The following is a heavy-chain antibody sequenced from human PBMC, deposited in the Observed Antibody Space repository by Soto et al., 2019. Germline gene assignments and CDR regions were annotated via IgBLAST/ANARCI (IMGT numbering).Heavy chain of an antibody. CDR1: GFTFSDYG. CDR2: ISYDGSNQ. Sequence: QVQLVESGGGVVQPGRSLRLACSASGFTFSDYGVHWVRQAPGTALEWVAVISYDGSNQYYADSVKGRFTISRENSKNTLYLQMNSLRVEDTAVYFCAKDPPVRGYRGYDSGYYFDFWGQGSLVTVSS. V-gene: IGHV3-30*18. J-gene: IGHJ4*02. D-gene: IGHD5-12*01. CDR3: AKDPPVRGYRGYDSGYYFDF.